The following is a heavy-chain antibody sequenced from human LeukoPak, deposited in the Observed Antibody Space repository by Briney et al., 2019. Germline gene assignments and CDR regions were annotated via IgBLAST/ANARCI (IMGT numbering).Heavy chain of an antibody. CDR1: GYTFTSYA. D-gene: IGHD1-26*01. CDR3: ARVGSGSYGDYFDY. Sequence: ASVKVSCKASGYTFTSYAMHWVRQAPGQRLEWMGWINAGNGNTKYSQKFQGRVTITRDTSASTAYMELSSLRSEDTAVYYCARVGSGSYGDYFDYWGQGTLVTVSS. CDR2: INAGNGNT. J-gene: IGHJ4*02. V-gene: IGHV1-3*01.